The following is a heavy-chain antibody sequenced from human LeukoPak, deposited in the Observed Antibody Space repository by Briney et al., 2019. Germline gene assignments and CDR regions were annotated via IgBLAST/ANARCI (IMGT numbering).Heavy chain of an antibody. Sequence: SETLSLTCTVSAGSISSYYWSWIRQPPGKGLEWICCISYSGSTKYNPSLKSRVTISVDTSKNQFSLKLSSVTAADTAVYYCARQGSGWTIYYFDYWGQGTLVTVSS. CDR2: ISYSGST. D-gene: IGHD6-19*01. CDR3: ARQGSGWTIYYFDY. V-gene: IGHV4-59*08. J-gene: IGHJ4*02. CDR1: AGSISSYY.